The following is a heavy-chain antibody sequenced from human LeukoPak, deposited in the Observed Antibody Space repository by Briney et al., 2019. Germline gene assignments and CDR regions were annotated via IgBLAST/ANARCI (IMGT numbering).Heavy chain of an antibody. CDR3: AMTRGLSWYYYGMDV. Sequence: GASVKVSCKASGYTFTGYHMHWVRQAPGQGLEWMGGIIPIFGTANYAQKFQGRVTITADESTSTAYMELSSLRSEDTAVYYCAMTRGLSWYYYGMDVWGQGTTVTVSS. D-gene: IGHD3-10*01. CDR1: GYTFTGYH. J-gene: IGHJ6*02. CDR2: IIPIFGTA. V-gene: IGHV1-69*13.